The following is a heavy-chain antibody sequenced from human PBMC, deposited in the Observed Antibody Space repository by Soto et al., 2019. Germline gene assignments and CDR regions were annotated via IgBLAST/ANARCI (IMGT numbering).Heavy chain of an antibody. V-gene: IGHV1-18*01. CDR2: ISGYNDNT. CDR3: AKDASSWFYYYYGMDV. J-gene: IGHJ6*02. Sequence: QIQLVQSGPEVRKPGASVKVSCKASGYIFSNFGISWVRQAPGQGREWMGWISGYNDNTNYAQKFQDRVRMTTDISTSTGYMELTTLRSEDTAVYYCAKDASSWFYYYYGMDVWGQGTTVTVS. CDR1: GYIFSNFG. D-gene: IGHD2-2*01.